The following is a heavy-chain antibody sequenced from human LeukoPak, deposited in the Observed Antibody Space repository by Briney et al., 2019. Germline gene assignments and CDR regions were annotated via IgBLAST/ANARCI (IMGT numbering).Heavy chain of an antibody. CDR2: IIPIFGTA. CDR3: ARGIVGATVYFDY. D-gene: IGHD1-26*01. Sequence: SVKVSCKASGGTFSSYAISWVRQAPGQGLEWMGGIIPIFGTANYAQKFQGRVTITADESTSTAYMELSSLRSEDTAVYHCARGIVGATVYFDYWGQGTLVTVSS. J-gene: IGHJ4*02. CDR1: GGTFSSYA. V-gene: IGHV1-69*01.